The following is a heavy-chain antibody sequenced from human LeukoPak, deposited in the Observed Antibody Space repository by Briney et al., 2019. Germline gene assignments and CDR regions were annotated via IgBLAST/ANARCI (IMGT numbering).Heavy chain of an antibody. CDR2: IRSKAYGGTT. Sequence: GGSLRLSCTASGFTFGDYAMSWFRQAPGKGLEWVGFIRSKAYGGTTEYAASVKGRFTISRDDSKSIAYLQMNSLKTEDTAVYYCTRVWFGEPVRFDYWGQGTLVTVSS. J-gene: IGHJ4*02. CDR3: TRVWFGEPVRFDY. CDR1: GFTFGDYA. V-gene: IGHV3-49*03. D-gene: IGHD3-10*01.